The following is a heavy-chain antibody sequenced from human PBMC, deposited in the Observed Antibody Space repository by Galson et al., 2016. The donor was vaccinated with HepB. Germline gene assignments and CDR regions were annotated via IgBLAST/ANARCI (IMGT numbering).Heavy chain of an antibody. CDR3: ARDSREVGAYWDDVFDM. V-gene: IGHV4-59*01. Sequence: LSLTCTVSGGSISTYYWSWIRQPPGKGLEWIGHIEYTGSTNYNPSLGSRVTISVDTSKSQFSLKLGSVTAADTAAYYCARDSREVGAYWDDVFDMWGQGTMVTVSS. J-gene: IGHJ3*02. CDR2: IEYTGST. D-gene: IGHD4-17*01. CDR1: GGSISTYY.